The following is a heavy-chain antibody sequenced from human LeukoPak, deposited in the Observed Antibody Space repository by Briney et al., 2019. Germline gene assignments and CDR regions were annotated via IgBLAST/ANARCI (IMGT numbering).Heavy chain of an antibody. D-gene: IGHD3-10*02. J-gene: IGHJ6*04. CDR1: GFTFSSYE. Sequence: PGGSLRLSCAASGFTFSSYEMNWVRQAPGKGLEWVSYISSSGSTIYYADSVKGRFTISRDNAKNSLYMQMNSLRAEDTAVYYCAALGITMIGGVWGKGTTVTISS. CDR3: AALGITMIGGV. CDR2: ISSSGSTI. V-gene: IGHV3-48*03.